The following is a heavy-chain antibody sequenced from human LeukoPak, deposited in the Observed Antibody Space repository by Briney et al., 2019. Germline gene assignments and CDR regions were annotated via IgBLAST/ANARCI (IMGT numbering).Heavy chain of an antibody. V-gene: IGHV4-39*01. CDR1: GGSISHNGYY. CDR2: IYYSGST. J-gene: IGHJ4*02. CDR3: ASRVVPTAFGV. D-gene: IGHD2-2*01. Sequence: SETLSLTCTVSGGSISHNGYYWGWIRQPPGKGLEWIGTIYYSGSTSYNPTLKSRVTMSVDTSKNQFSLKLSSVTAADTAVYYCASRVVPTAFGVWGQGTLVTVSS.